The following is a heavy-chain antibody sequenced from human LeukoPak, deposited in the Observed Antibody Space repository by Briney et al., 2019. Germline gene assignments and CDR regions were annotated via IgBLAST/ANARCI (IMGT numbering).Heavy chain of an antibody. V-gene: IGHV4-59*08. J-gene: IGHJ3*02. CDR3: ARTTTFYTAFDAFDI. Sequence: SETLSLTCTVSGGSISSYYWSWIRQPPGKGLEWIGYIYYSGSTNYNPSLKSRVTISVDTSKNQFSLKLSSVTAADTAVHYCARTTTFYTAFDAFDIWGQGTMVTVSS. D-gene: IGHD5-18*01. CDR1: GGSISSYY. CDR2: IYYSGST.